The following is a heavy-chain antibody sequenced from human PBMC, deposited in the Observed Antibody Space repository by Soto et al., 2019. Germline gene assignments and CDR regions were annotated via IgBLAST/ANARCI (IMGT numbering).Heavy chain of an antibody. D-gene: IGHD4-17*01. CDR3: AIGHDYGDYGAFDI. J-gene: IGHJ3*02. CDR1: GGSFSGYY. Sequence: ASETLSLTCAVYGGSFSGYYWSWIRQPPGKGLQWIGEINHSGSTNYNPSLKSRVTISVDTSKNQFSLKLSSVTAADTAVYYCAIGHDYGDYGAFDIWGQGTMVTVSS. V-gene: IGHV4-34*01. CDR2: INHSGST.